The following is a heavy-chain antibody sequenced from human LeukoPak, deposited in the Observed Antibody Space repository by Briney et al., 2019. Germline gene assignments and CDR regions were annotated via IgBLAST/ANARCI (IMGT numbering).Heavy chain of an antibody. Sequence: PSETLSLTCTVSGGSISSSSYYWGWIRQPPGKGLEWIGSIYYSGSTYCNPSLKSRVTISVDTSKNQFSLKLSSVTAADTAVYYCASAYDSSGYYPFDYWGQGTLVTVSS. CDR2: IYYSGST. D-gene: IGHD3-22*01. J-gene: IGHJ4*02. CDR1: GGSISSSSYY. V-gene: IGHV4-39*01. CDR3: ASAYDSSGYYPFDY.